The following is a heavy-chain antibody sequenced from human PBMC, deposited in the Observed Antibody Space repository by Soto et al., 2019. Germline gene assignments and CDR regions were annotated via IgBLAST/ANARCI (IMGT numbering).Heavy chain of an antibody. V-gene: IGHV3-23*01. Sequence: EVQLLESGGGLVQPGGSLRLSCVVSGIDFSNYAMAWVRQAPGKGLEWVAISSTSGRSTYHADSVRGRFTISRDNSKNILYLHMTNLRAEDTAVYYCAKDGNWLDVFLDLWGQGTPVTVSS. CDR3: AKDGNWLDVFLDL. J-gene: IGHJ4*02. D-gene: IGHD6-19*01. CDR2: SSTSGRST. CDR1: GIDFSNYA.